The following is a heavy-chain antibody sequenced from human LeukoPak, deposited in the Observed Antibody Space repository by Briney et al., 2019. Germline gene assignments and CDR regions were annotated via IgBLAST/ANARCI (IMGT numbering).Heavy chain of an antibody. V-gene: IGHV3-21*01. CDR1: GFTFSSHS. J-gene: IGHJ4*02. CDR3: ARVGITRPDY. D-gene: IGHD1-20*01. Sequence: GGSLRLSCAASGFTFSSHSMNWVRHAPGKGLEWVSSISSSNYISYPDSVKCRFPIYRDNATNSLYLQVNRLRAEDTAVYYCARVGITRPDYWGQGTLVTVSS. CDR2: ISSSNYI.